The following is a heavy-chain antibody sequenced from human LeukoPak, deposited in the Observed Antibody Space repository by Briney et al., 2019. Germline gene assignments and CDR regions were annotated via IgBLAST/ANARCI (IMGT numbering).Heavy chain of an antibody. Sequence: GGSLKLSCAASGFTFSSYCISWVRQAPGKGLEWVGKIKADGSEKYYVESVKGRFTISRDNAKNSLYLQMNSLRAEDTAVYYCARGGAYYYDSSGYYETYYFDYWGQGTLVTVSS. V-gene: IGHV3-7*01. CDR2: IKADGSEK. D-gene: IGHD3-22*01. CDR1: GFTFSSYC. CDR3: ARGGAYYYDSSGYYETYYFDY. J-gene: IGHJ4*02.